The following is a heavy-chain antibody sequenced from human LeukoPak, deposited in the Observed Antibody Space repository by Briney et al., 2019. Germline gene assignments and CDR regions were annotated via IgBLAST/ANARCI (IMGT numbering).Heavy chain of an antibody. V-gene: IGHV3-20*04. CDR1: GFTFDDYG. CDR3: ARGVLRYFDWLTSPPHL. D-gene: IGHD3-9*01. J-gene: IGHJ6*04. CDR2: INWNGGST. Sequence: GGSLRLSCAASGFTFDDYGMSWVRQAPGKGLEWVSGINWNGGSTGYADSVKGRFTISRDNAKNSLYLQMNSLGAEDTALYYCARGVLRYFDWLTSPPHLWGKGTTVTVSS.